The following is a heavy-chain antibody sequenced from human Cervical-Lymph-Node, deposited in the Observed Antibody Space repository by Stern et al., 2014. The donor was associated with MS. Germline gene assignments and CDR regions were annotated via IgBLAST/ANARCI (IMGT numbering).Heavy chain of an antibody. CDR3: ATHRGRVTYYYGMDV. Sequence: QVKLVPSGAEVKKPGASVKVSCKVSGYTLSQISMHWVRQAPGKGLEGMGGFDPEHGETRYAQKFQGRVTMAEDRSTDTAYMELSSLRSEDTAVYYCATHRGRVTYYYGMDVWGQGTTVTVSS. D-gene: IGHD2-21*02. J-gene: IGHJ6*02. CDR1: GYTLSQIS. CDR2: FDPEHGET. V-gene: IGHV1-24*01.